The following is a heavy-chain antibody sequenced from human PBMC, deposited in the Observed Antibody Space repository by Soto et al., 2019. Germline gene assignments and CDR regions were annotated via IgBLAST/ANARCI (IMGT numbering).Heavy chain of an antibody. D-gene: IGHD6-13*01. CDR1: GDSVSSNSAA. CDR3: TRDRWIPAAGRGEYYYGLDV. Sequence: SQTLSLTCAISGDSVSSNSAAWNWIRQSPSRGLEWLGRTYYRSKWYNDYAVSVKGRITINPDTSKNQFSLQLNSVTPEDTAVYYCTRDRWIPAAGRGEYYYGLDVWGQGTTVTVS. CDR2: TYYRSKWYN. J-gene: IGHJ6*02. V-gene: IGHV6-1*01.